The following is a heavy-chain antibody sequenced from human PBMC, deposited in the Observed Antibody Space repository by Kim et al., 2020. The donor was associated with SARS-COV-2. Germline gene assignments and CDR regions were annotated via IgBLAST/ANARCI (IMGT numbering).Heavy chain of an antibody. D-gene: IGHD3-9*01. V-gene: IGHV3-23*01. J-gene: IGHJ6*02. CDR3: AKVDVLRYFDWSYYYYGMDV. Sequence: RFTISRDNSKNTLYLQMNSLRAEDTAVYYCAKVDVLRYFDWSYYYYGMDVWGQGTTVTVSS.